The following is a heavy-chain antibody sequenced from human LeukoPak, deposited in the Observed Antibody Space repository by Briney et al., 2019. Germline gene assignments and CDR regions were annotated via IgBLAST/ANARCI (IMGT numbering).Heavy chain of an antibody. CDR1: GGSISNYY. Sequence: PSETLSLTCTVSGGSISNYYWSWIRQPPGKGLEWIGYIYYSGSTNYNPSLKSRVTISVDTSKNQFSLKLSSATAADTAVYYCARERYCSGGSCYSGIDYWGQGTLVTVSS. D-gene: IGHD2-15*01. V-gene: IGHV4-59*01. CDR2: IYYSGST. CDR3: ARERYCSGGSCYSGIDY. J-gene: IGHJ4*02.